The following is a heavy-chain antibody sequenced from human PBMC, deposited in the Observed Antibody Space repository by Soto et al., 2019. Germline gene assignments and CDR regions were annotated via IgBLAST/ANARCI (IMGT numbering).Heavy chain of an antibody. CDR3: ARGGRWLFDY. CDR2: IYHSGST. Sequence: QVQLEESGPGLVKPSGTLSLTCAVSGGSISTDNWWSWVRQAPGKGLEWVGEIYHSGSTNYNPSLKSRLTLSIDKSKDQFSLDVRSVTAADTAVYYCARGGRWLFDYWGQGTLVTVSS. J-gene: IGHJ4*02. V-gene: IGHV4-4*02. CDR1: GGSISTDNW. D-gene: IGHD5-12*01.